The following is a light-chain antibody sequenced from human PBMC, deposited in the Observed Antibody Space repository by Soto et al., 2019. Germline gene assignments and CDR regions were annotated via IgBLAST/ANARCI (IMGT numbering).Light chain of an antibody. CDR3: QQFDSSVT. Sequence: EIVLTQSPGSLSLSPGGRANLSCRDSQSVSSTYFAWYQQRPGQAPRRLMYGASSRATGIPERFSGSGSGTDFTLTISRLEPEDFAVYYCQQFDSSVTFGQGTKVEIK. CDR2: GAS. CDR1: QSVSSTY. J-gene: IGKJ1*01. V-gene: IGKV3-20*01.